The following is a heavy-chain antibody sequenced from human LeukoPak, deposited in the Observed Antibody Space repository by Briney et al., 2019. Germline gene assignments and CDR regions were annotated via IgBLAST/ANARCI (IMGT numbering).Heavy chain of an antibody. Sequence: SETLSLTCAVYGGSFSGYYWSWIRQPPGKGLEWIGEINHSGSTNYNPSLQSRVTISVDTSKNHFSLWLTSVTAADTAVYYCARKKIVLTAMRRGYFDYWGQGTLVTVSS. CDR1: GGSFSGYY. D-gene: IGHD2-21*02. CDR2: INHSGST. V-gene: IGHV4-34*01. J-gene: IGHJ4*02. CDR3: ARKKIVLTAMRRGYFDY.